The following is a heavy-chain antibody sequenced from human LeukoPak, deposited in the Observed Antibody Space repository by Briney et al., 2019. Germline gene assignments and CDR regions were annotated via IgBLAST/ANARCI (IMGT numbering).Heavy chain of an antibody. J-gene: IGHJ6*03. V-gene: IGHV1-8*01. CDR1: GYTFTSYD. Sequence: ASVKVSCKASGYTFTSYDINWVRQATGQGLEWMGWMNPNSGNTGYAQKFQGRVTMTSNTSISTAYMELSSLRSEDTAVYYCARGYSGYQYYYYMDDWGKGTTVTVSS. CDR2: MNPNSGNT. CDR3: ARGYSGYQYYYYMDD. D-gene: IGHD6-13*01.